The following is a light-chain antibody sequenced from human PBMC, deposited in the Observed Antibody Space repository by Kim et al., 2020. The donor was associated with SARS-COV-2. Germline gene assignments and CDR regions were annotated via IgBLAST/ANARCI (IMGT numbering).Light chain of an antibody. J-gene: IGLJ2*01. CDR2: QDS. CDR1: KLGDKY. V-gene: IGLV3-1*01. Sequence: SVSPGQTASITCSGDKLGDKYACWYQQTPGQSPVLVIYQDSKRPSGIPERFSGSNSGNTATLTISGTQAMDEADYYCQAWDSSTAVFGGGTKLTVL. CDR3: QAWDSSTAV.